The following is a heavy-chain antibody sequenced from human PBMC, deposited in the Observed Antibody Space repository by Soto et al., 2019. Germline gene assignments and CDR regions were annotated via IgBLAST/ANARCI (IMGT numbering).Heavy chain of an antibody. V-gene: IGHV2-5*02. Sequence: QITLKESSPTLEKPTQTLTLTCTFSGFSLSTTAVSVGWIRQPPGKALEWLALIYWDDDKRYSPSLKSRLTITKDTSKNQVVLTMTNMDPVDTATYYCSHVLGHCGGGTCYHSANYMDVWGEGTTVTVSS. J-gene: IGHJ6*03. CDR3: SHVLGHCGGGTCYHSANYMDV. CDR1: GFSLSTTAVS. CDR2: IYWDDDK. D-gene: IGHD2-15*01.